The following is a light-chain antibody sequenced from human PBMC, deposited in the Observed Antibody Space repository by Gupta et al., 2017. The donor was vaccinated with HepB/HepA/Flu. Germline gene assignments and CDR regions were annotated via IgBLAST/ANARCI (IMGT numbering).Light chain of an antibody. Sequence: EIVMTQTPVSSPVTLGQPASISCRSTRGLVHSDGNTYLSWLHQRPGQPPRLLIYKGSNRCAGVPDRFNGSGAGTDFTLKISRVEAEDVGVYYCRQSSHFPRTFGQGTKVEIK. CDR1: RGLVHSDGNTY. CDR2: KGS. CDR3: RQSSHFPRT. V-gene: IGKV2-24*01. J-gene: IGKJ1*01.